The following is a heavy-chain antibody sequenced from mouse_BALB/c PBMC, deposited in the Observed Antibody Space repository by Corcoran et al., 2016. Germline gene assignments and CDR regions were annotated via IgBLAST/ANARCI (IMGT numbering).Heavy chain of an antibody. Sequence: VQLQQSGPELVKPGASVKMSCKASGYTFTSYVMHWVKQKPGQGLEWIGYIYPYNDDTKYNEEFKGKATLTSDKSSSTAYMELNSLTSEDSAVYYCAREVPGGYPFEYWGQGTTLTVSS. J-gene: IGHJ2*01. D-gene: IGHD2-2*01. CDR1: GYTFTSYV. CDR2: IYPYNDDT. CDR3: AREVPGGYPFEY. V-gene: IGHV1S136*01.